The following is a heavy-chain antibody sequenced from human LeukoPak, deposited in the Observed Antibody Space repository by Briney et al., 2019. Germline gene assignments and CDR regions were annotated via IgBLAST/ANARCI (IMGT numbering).Heavy chain of an antibody. V-gene: IGHV3-23*01. CDR2: ISDSAEYT. J-gene: IGHJ4*02. CDR3: ARATHYYESSGYDY. D-gene: IGHD3-22*01. CDR1: GFTLISYD. Sequence: GGSLRLSCAASGFTLISYDMNWVRQAPGKGLEWVSGISDSAEYTYYADSVKGRFTISRDIFKNTLFLQMNSLRAADTALYYRARATHYYESSGYDYWGQGTLVTVSS.